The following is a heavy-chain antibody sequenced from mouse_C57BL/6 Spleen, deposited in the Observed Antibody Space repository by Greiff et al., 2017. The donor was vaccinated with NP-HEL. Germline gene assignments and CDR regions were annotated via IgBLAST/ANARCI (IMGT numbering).Heavy chain of an antibody. CDR1: GFTFSSYA. CDR3: AREGVVADWYFDV. V-gene: IGHV5-4*01. D-gene: IGHD1-1*01. CDR2: ISDGGSYT. Sequence: DVKLQESGGGLVKPGGSLKLSCAASGFTFSSYAMSWVRQTPEKRLEWVATISDGGSYTYYPDNVKGRFTISRDNAKNNLYLQMSHLKSEDTAMYYCAREGVVADWYFDVWGTGTTVTVSS. J-gene: IGHJ1*03.